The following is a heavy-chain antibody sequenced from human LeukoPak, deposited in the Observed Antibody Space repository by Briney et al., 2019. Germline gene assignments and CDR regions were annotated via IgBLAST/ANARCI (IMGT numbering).Heavy chain of an antibody. CDR3: ARSREWELLYWFDP. CDR1: GGTFSSYA. CDR2: IIPMLGIA. D-gene: IGHD1-26*01. Sequence: SVKVSCKASGGTFSSYAISWVRQAPGQGLEWMGRIIPMLGIANYAQKFQGRVTITADKSTSTAYMELSSLRSEDTAVYYCARSREWELLYWFDPWGQGTLVTVSS. V-gene: IGHV1-69*04. J-gene: IGHJ5*02.